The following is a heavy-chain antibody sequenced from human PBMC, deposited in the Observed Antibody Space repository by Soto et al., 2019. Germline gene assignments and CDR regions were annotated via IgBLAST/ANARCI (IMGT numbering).Heavy chain of an antibody. CDR3: ARGSNYFDY. CDR1: GFIFSSYS. Sequence: GGSLRLSCAASGFIFSSYSMNWVRQAPGKGLEWVSSISSSSSYIYYAGSVKGRFTISRDNAKNSLYLQMNSLRAEDTAVYYCARGSNYFDYWGQGTLVTVS. CDR2: ISSSSSYI. V-gene: IGHV3-21*01. D-gene: IGHD3-10*01. J-gene: IGHJ4*02.